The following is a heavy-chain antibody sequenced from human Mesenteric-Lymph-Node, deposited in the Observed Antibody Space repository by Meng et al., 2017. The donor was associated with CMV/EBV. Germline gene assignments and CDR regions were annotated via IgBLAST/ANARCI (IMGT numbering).Heavy chain of an antibody. CDR1: GDSVSSNSAA. CDR3: AREDIAARPSGMDV. Sequence: LRLSCAISGDSVSSNSAAWNWIRQSPSRGLEWLGRTYYRSKWYNDYAVSVKSRITINPDTSKNQFSLQLNSVTPEDTAVYYCAREDIAARPSGMDVWGQGTTVTVSS. V-gene: IGHV6-1*01. CDR2: TYYRSKWYN. J-gene: IGHJ6*02. D-gene: IGHD6-6*01.